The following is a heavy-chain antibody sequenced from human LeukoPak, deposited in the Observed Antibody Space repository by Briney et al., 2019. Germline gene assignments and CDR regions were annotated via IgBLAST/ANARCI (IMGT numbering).Heavy chain of an antibody. V-gene: IGHV3-48*03. CDR3: VREESFYYYGMDV. J-gene: IGHJ6*04. CDR1: GFTLSSYE. CDR2: ISSSSSTI. D-gene: IGHD3-10*01. Sequence: GGSLRLSCAASGFTLSSYEMNWVRQAPGKGLEWVSYISSSSSTIYYADSVKGRFTISRDNAKNLLYLQMNSLRTDDTAVYYCVREESFYYYGMDVWGKGTTVTVSS.